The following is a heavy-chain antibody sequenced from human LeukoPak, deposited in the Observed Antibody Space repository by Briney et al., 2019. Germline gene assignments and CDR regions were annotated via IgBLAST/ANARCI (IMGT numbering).Heavy chain of an antibody. CDR3: VRVPPGTTIYAY. CDR1: GYTFTSYH. Sequence: ASVTVPCKASGYTFTSYHINWVRQATGQGLEWVGWMNPNNSDIGYAQKFQGRVTMTRNTSIGTAYMELSSLRSEDTAIYYCVRVPPGTTIYAYWGQGTLVTVSS. V-gene: IGHV1-8*01. D-gene: IGHD1-14*01. CDR2: MNPNNSDI. J-gene: IGHJ4*02.